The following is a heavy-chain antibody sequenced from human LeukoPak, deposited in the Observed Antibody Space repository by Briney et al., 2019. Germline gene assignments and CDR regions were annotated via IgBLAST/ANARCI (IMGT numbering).Heavy chain of an antibody. J-gene: IGHJ4*02. Sequence: PGGSLRLSCAASGFTFRSYAMSWVRQAPGKGLEWVSAISGSGGSTYYANPVEGLFRISRDNSKNTLYLQMHSLRAEDTAVYYCAKDGICGRDCYAGYFAYWGQGTLVTVSS. CDR3: AKDGICGRDCYAGYFAY. CDR2: ISGSGGST. CDR1: GFTFRSYA. D-gene: IGHD2-21*02. V-gene: IGHV3-23*01.